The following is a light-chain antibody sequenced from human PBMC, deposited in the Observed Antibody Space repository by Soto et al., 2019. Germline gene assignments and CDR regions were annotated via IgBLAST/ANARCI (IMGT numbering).Light chain of an antibody. CDR2: EAS. J-gene: IGLJ1*01. CDR1: STDFVSYNR. V-gene: IGLV2-18*02. Sequence: QSVLTQPPSVSGSPGQSVTISCTGTSTDFVSYNRVSWYQQPPGTAPKLIIYEASNRPSGVPDRFSGSKSGNTASLTISGLQAEDEANYYCCSYAGDNIFVFGTGTKVTVL. CDR3: CSYAGDNIFV.